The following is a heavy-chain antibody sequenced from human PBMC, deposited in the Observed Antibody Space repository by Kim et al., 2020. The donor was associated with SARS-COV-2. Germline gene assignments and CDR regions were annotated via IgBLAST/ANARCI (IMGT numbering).Heavy chain of an antibody. CDR3: ARGRGQWLALY. Sequence: ASVKVSCKASGYTFTSFDINWVRQAAGQGLEWMGWINTNTGHTGYAQKFQGRVSMTRNTSISTAYMELSGLRPYDTAVYFCARGRGQWLALYWGLGTQAT. J-gene: IGHJ4*02. V-gene: IGHV1-8*02. CDR2: INTNTGHT. D-gene: IGHD6-19*01. CDR1: GYTFTSFD.